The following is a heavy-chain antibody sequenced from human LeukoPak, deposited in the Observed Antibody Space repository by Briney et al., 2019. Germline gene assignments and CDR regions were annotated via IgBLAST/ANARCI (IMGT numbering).Heavy chain of an antibody. Sequence: ASVKVSCKASGYTFTGYYMHWVRQAPGQGLEWMGWINPNSGGTNYAQKLQGRVTMTRDTYISTAYMELSRLRSDDTAVYYCAGSSGYSSSWYFDYWGQGTLVTVSS. D-gene: IGHD6-13*01. CDR2: INPNSGGT. CDR3: AGSSGYSSSWYFDY. J-gene: IGHJ4*02. CDR1: GYTFTGYY. V-gene: IGHV1-2*02.